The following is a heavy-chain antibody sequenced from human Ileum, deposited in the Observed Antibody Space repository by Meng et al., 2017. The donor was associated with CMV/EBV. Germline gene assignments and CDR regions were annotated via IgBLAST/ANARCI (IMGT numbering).Heavy chain of an antibody. J-gene: IGHJ4*02. V-gene: IGHV1-46*01. CDR3: ASDFSGSAPSGFDY. D-gene: IGHD3-10*01. Sequence: SGYTFTTYSMPWVRQAPGQGLEWMGMIHPSGGSTGYAQKFQGRVTMTRDTSTTTVYMELSSLRSEDTAVYYCASDFSGSAPSGFDYWGQGTLVTVSS. CDR1: GYTFTTYS. CDR2: IHPSGGST.